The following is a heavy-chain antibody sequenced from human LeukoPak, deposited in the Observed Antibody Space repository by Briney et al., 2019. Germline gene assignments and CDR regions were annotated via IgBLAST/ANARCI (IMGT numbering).Heavy chain of an antibody. CDR3: ARLSPEYCTNGVCYSY. J-gene: IGHJ4*02. Sequence: ASVKVSCKASGYTFTSYYMHWVRQAPGQGLEWMGIINPSGGSTSYAQKFQGRVTMTRDMSTSTVYMELSSLRSEDTAVYYCARLSPEYCTNGVCYSYWGQGTLVTVSS. V-gene: IGHV1-46*01. D-gene: IGHD2-8*01. CDR1: GYTFTSYY. CDR2: INPSGGST.